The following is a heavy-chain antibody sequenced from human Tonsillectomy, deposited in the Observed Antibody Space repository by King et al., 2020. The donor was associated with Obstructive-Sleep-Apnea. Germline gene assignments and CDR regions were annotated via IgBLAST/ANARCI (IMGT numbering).Heavy chain of an antibody. CDR3: AHNVVGYEVLPVAIYGY. CDR1: GFSLSTSGVH. CDR2: VYWDDDK. D-gene: IGHD2-2*02. Sequence: ITLKESGPTLVRPTQTLTLTCTFSGFSLSTSGVHVGWIRQPPGKALEWLALVYWDDDKRYSPSLKSRLTITKDTSKNQVVLTMTNMDPVDTATYYCAHNVVGYEVLPVAIYGYWGQGTLVTVSS. V-gene: IGHV2-5*02. J-gene: IGHJ4*02.